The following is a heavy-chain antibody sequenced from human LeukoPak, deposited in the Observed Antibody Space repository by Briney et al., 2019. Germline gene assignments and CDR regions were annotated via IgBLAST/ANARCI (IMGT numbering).Heavy chain of an antibody. Sequence: GESLKISCKGSGYSFTSYWIGWVRQMPAKGLESMGIIYPDDSDTRYNPSFQGHVTISVDKSISTAYLQWSSLMTSDTAIYYCARVAHNAALVPFDYWGQGTLVTVSS. CDR1: GYSFTSYW. J-gene: IGHJ4*02. CDR3: ARVAHNAALVPFDY. V-gene: IGHV5-51*01. D-gene: IGHD5-18*01. CDR2: IYPDDSDT.